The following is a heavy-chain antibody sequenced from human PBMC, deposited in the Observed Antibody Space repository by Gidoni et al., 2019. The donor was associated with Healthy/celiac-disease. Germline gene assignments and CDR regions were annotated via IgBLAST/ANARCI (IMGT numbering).Heavy chain of an antibody. CDR2: IYPGDSDT. V-gene: IGHV5-51*01. D-gene: IGHD2-2*02. CDR1: GYSFTSYW. CDR3: ARLMVPAAIGPGHGFDY. Sequence: EVQLVQSGAAVKKPGESLKISCKGSGYSFTSYWIGWVRPMPGKGLEWMGIIYPGDSDTRYSPSFQGQVTISADKSISTAYLQWSSLKASDTAMYYCARLMVPAAIGPGHGFDYWGQGTLVTVSS. J-gene: IGHJ4*02.